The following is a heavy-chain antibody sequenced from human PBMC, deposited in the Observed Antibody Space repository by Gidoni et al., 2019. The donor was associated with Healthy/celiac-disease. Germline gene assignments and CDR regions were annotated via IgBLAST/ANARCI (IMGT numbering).Heavy chain of an antibody. CDR2: ISYDGSNK. J-gene: IGHJ4*02. CDR3: ARDLAAAGLYFDY. V-gene: IGHV3-30-3*01. D-gene: IGHD6-13*01. CDR1: GFTFSSYA. Sequence: QVQLVESGGGVVQPGRSLRLYCAASGFTFSSYAMHWVRQAPGKGLEWVAVISYDGSNKYYADSVKGRFTISRDNSKNTLYLQMNSLRAEDTAVYYCARDLAAAGLYFDYWGQGTLVTVSS.